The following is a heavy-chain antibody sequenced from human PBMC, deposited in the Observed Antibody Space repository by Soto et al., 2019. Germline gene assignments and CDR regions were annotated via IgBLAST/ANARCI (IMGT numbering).Heavy chain of an antibody. CDR2: VDPEDGET. Sequence: VASVKVSCKVSGYTFTDYYMHWVQQAPGKGLEWMGLVDPEDGETIYAEKFQGRVTITADTSTDTAYMELSSLRSEDTVVYYCATAKGNWNLLVIWGQGTMVTVSS. J-gene: IGHJ3*02. D-gene: IGHD1-20*01. CDR3: ATAKGNWNLLVI. CDR1: GYTFTDYY. V-gene: IGHV1-69-2*01.